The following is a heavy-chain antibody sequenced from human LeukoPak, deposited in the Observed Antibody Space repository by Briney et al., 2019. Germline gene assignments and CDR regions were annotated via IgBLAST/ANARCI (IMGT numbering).Heavy chain of an antibody. CDR1: GFTFSSYS. CDR3: ARVGGHCTSTSCPPPDY. J-gene: IGHJ4*02. V-gene: IGHV3-21*01. D-gene: IGHD2-2*01. CDR2: ISSSSTYI. Sequence: KPGGSLRLSCAASGFTFSSYSMNWVRQAPGKGLGWVSSISSSSTYIYDADLAKGRFTISRDNSKNSLYLQMNSLGAEDTAVYYCARVGGHCTSTSCPPPDYWGQGTLVTVSS.